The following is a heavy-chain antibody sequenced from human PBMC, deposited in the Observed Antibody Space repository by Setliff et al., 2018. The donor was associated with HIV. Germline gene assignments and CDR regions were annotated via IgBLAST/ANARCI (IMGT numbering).Heavy chain of an antibody. J-gene: IGHJ4*02. V-gene: IGHV3-30*02. CDR3: ATDVSGYYDSSGPLRSPGVDY. CDR1: GFTFSSYG. CDR2: IRYDGSKS. Sequence: PGGSLSLSCAASGFTFSSYGMHWVRQAPGKGLESVAFIRYDGSKSFYADSVKGRFSVTQDSSKSTLYLQMNSLRPEDTAVYYCATDVSGYYDSSGPLRSPGVDYWGQGSIITVCS. D-gene: IGHD3-22*01.